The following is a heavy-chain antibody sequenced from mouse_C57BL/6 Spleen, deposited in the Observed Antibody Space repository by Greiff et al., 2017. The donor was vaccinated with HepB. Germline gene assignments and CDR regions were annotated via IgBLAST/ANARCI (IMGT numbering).Heavy chain of an antibody. D-gene: IGHD3-2*02. V-gene: IGHV5-6*01. CDR3: ARHGDSSGYVNY. CDR1: GFTFSSYG. Sequence: EVKLMESGGDLVKPGGSLKLSCAASGFTFSSYGMSWVRQTPDKRLEWVATISSGGSYTYYPDSVKGRFTISRDNAKNTLYLQMSSLKSEDTAMYYCARHGDSSGYVNYWGQGTSVTVSS. CDR2: ISSGGSYT. J-gene: IGHJ4*01.